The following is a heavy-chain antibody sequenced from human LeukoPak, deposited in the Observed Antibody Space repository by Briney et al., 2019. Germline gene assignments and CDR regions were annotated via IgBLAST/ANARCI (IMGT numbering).Heavy chain of an antibody. J-gene: IGHJ4*02. CDR2: IHSDGSKK. CDR3: AKEPTSRGYNDNDY. V-gene: IGHV3-30*02. D-gene: IGHD3-22*01. CDR1: GFTFSTYA. Sequence: GGSLRLSCAASGFTFSTYAMHWVRQAPGKGLEWVACIHSDGSKKYYADSVKGRFTISRDNSKNTLSLQMNSLRAEDTAVYYCAKEPTSRGYNDNDYWGQGTLVTVSS.